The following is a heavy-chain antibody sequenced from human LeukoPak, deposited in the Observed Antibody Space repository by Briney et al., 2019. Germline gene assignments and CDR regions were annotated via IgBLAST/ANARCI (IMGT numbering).Heavy chain of an antibody. CDR3: APEVWELQGASDI. CDR2: ISPSGDWT. J-gene: IGHJ3*02. Sequence: GGSLRLSCAASGFTFNNHPMHWVRQASGKRLEYASAISPSGDWTWYAGSVKGRFTISRDNSKNSLFLQVTSLRAEDTALYYCAPEVWELQGASDIWGQGTMVTVSS. V-gene: IGHV3-64*02. CDR1: GFTFNNHP. D-gene: IGHD1-26*01.